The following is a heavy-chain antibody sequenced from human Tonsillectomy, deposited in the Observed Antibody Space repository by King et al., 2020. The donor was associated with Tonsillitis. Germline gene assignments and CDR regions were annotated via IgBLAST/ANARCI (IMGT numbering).Heavy chain of an antibody. J-gene: IGHJ5*02. D-gene: IGHD5-18*01. CDR1: GFTVSRNY. CDR2: FYIGGSQ. Sequence: VQLVESGGGLIQPGGSLRLSCAASGFTVSRNYMSWVRQAPGKGLEWVSVFYIGGSQYYAHSVKGRFTISRGNSKNTLYLQMNSLRAEDTAVYYCARDWYSSGLFDPWGQGTLVTVSS. CDR3: ARDWYSSGLFDP. V-gene: IGHV3-53*01.